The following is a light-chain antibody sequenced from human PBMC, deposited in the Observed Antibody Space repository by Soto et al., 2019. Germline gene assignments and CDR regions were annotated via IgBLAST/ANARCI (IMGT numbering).Light chain of an antibody. CDR3: QHYNSYSEA. Sequence: DIQMTQSPSTLSGSVGDRVTITCRASQTISSWLAWYQQKPGKAPKLLIYKASTLKSGVPSRFSGCGSGTEITLTISSLQPDDFATYYCQHYNSYSEAFGQGTKVELK. V-gene: IGKV1-5*03. CDR1: QTISSW. CDR2: KAS. J-gene: IGKJ1*01.